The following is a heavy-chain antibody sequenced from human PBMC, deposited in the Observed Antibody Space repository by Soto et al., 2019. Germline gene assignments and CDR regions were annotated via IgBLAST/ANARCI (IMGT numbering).Heavy chain of an antibody. V-gene: IGHV1-24*01. CDR3: ATGLTVVPAALDY. CDR1: GYTLTELS. Sequence: ASVKVPFKVSGYTLTELSMHWVRQAPGRGLEWMGGFDPEDGETIYAQKFQGRVTMTEDTSTDTAYMELSSLRSEDTAVYYCATGLTVVPAALDYWGQGTLVTVSS. J-gene: IGHJ4*02. CDR2: FDPEDGET. D-gene: IGHD2-2*01.